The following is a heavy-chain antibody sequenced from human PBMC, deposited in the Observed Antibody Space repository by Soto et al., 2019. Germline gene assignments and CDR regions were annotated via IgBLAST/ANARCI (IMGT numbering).Heavy chain of an antibody. J-gene: IGHJ6*02. V-gene: IGHV4-34*01. CDR3: ARGDAGSYDYVWGSSISAYYYYGMDV. CDR2: IIHSGSS. Sequence: PSETLSLTCAVYGGSFSGYYWSWIRQPPGKGLEWIGEIIHSGSSNYNSSLKSRVSISVDTSKNQFSLKLSSVTAADTAVYYCARGDAGSYDYVWGSSISAYYYYGMDVWGQGTTVTVSS. CDR1: GGSFSGYY. D-gene: IGHD3-16*01.